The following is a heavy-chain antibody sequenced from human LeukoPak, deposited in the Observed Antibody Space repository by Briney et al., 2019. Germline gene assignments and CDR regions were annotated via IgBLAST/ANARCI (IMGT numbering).Heavy chain of an antibody. CDR1: GYTFTSYY. CDR2: INPSGGST. CDR3: AKDRECHSRSCFFQS. D-gene: IGHD3-10*01. Sequence: GASVKVSCKASGYTFTSYYMHWVRQAPGQGLEWMGIINPSGGSTSYAQKFQGRVTMTRDTSTSTVYMELSSLRSEDTAVYYCAKDRECHSRSCFFQSWGQGTLVTVSS. V-gene: IGHV1-46*01. J-gene: IGHJ4*02.